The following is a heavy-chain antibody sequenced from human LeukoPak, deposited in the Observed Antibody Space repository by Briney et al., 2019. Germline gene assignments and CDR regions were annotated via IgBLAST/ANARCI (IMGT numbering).Heavy chain of an antibody. Sequence: GGSLRLSCAASGFNFRSYEMNWVRQAPGKGLEWVSYISNTDETRTYADSVKGRFTISRDNAKNSLHLKMNSLRAEDTAVYYCAREIVSAVAGNFDYWGQGTLVTVSS. CDR3: AREIVSAVAGNFDY. J-gene: IGHJ4*02. CDR2: ISNTDETR. CDR1: GFNFRSYE. V-gene: IGHV3-48*03. D-gene: IGHD6-19*01.